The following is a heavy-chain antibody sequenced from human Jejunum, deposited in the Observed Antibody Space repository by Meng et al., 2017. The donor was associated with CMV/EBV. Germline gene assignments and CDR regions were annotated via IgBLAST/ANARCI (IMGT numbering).Heavy chain of an antibody. Sequence: LRLSCAASGFTFSSHSMSWVRQAPGKGLEWVSAISAGDDSTHYADSVKGRFTISRDNSKSTLYLQMNSLRAEDTAVYYCARLTDFWGQGTLVTVSS. CDR3: ARLTDF. J-gene: IGHJ4*02. CDR2: ISAGDDST. D-gene: IGHD2-8*01. CDR1: GFTFSSHS. V-gene: IGHV3-23*01.